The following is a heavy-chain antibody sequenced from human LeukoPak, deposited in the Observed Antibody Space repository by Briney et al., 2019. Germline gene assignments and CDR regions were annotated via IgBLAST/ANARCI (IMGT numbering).Heavy chain of an antibody. CDR3: ARGPYSYDSSGAFDI. D-gene: IGHD3-22*01. CDR2: IYYSGIN. CDR1: PGSLSSTAYY. V-gene: IGHV4-39*07. Sequence: SETLSLTCSVSPGSLSSTAYYWGWIRHPPGKGLEWSGTIYYSGINSHTPSLKSRVTISVDTSKTQFSLKLSSVTAADTAVYFCARGPYSYDSSGAFDIWGQGTMVTVSS. J-gene: IGHJ3*02.